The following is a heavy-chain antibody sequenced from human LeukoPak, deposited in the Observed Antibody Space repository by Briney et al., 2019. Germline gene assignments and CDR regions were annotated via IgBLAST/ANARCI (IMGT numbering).Heavy chain of an antibody. Sequence: ASVKVSCKASGGTFSSYAISWVRQAPGQGLEWMGRIIPIFGTANYAQKFQGRVTITTDESTSTAYMELSSLRSEDTAVYYCARDAAVLYGFDPWGQGTLVTVSS. D-gene: IGHD2-8*01. V-gene: IGHV1-69*05. CDR1: GGTFSSYA. CDR3: ARDAAVLYGFDP. J-gene: IGHJ5*02. CDR2: IIPIFGTA.